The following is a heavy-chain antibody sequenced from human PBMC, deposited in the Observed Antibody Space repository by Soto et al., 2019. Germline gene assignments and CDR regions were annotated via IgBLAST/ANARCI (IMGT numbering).Heavy chain of an antibody. CDR2: ISYDGSNK. V-gene: IGHV3-30*18. D-gene: IGHD5-18*01. J-gene: IGHJ4*02. CDR3: AKLVDTAMDGYFDY. Sequence: QVQLVESGGGVVQPGRSLRLSCAASGFTFSSYGMHWVRQAPGKGLEWVAVISYDGSNKYYADSVKGRFTISRDNSKNTLYLQMNSLRAEDTAVYYCAKLVDTAMDGYFDYWGQGTLVTVSS. CDR1: GFTFSSYG.